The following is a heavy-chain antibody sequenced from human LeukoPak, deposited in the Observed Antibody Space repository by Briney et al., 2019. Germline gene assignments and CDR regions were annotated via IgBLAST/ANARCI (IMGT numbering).Heavy chain of an antibody. J-gene: IGHJ5*01. CDR2: IYSGGST. V-gene: IGHV3-53*01. Sequence: GGSLRLSCAASGFTFSSYGMHWVRQAPGKGLEWVSVIYSGGSTYYADSVKGRFTISRDNSKNTLYLQMNSLRAEDTAVYYCARETYGDYWFDYWGQGTLVTVSS. D-gene: IGHD4-17*01. CDR3: ARETYGDYWFDY. CDR1: GFTFSSYG.